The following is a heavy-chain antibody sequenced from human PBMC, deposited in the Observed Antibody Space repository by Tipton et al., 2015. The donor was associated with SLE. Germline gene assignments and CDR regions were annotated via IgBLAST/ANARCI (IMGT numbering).Heavy chain of an antibody. V-gene: IGHV4-59*12. Sequence: TLSLTCTVSGASISSYYWSWVRQPPGKGLEWIGYIYDSGSTKYNPSLKSRVTISVDTSKNQFSLKLSSVAAADTAVYYCARLHGIAAAGNWGQGTLVTVSS. CDR2: IYDSGST. CDR3: ARLHGIAAAGN. J-gene: IGHJ4*02. D-gene: IGHD6-13*01. CDR1: GASISSYY.